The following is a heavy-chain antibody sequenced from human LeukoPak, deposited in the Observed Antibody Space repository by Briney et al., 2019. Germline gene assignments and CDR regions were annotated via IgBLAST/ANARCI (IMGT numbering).Heavy chain of an antibody. CDR2: IWYDGSNK. J-gene: IGHJ6*03. CDR1: GFTLRSYD. D-gene: IGHD2-8*01. CDR3: ARDPSNYYMDV. Sequence: PGGSLRLSCAASGFTLRSYDMSWVRQAPGKGLEWVAVIWYDGSNKYYADSVKGRFTISRDNSKDTVDLQLNSLRADDTAVYYCARDPSNYYMDVWGKGTTVTVSS. V-gene: IGHV3-33*08.